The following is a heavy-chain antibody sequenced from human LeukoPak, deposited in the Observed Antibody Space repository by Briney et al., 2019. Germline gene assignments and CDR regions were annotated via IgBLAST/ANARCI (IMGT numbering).Heavy chain of an antibody. J-gene: IGHJ4*02. Sequence: GGSLRLSCAASGFTFSSYAMSWVRQAPGKGLEWVSAICGSGGSTYYADSVKGRFTISRDNSKNTLYLQMNSLRAEDTAVYYCAEAGDPWFGIYYFDYWGQGTLVTVSS. CDR1: GFTFSSYA. V-gene: IGHV3-23*01. D-gene: IGHD3-10*01. CDR3: AEAGDPWFGIYYFDY. CDR2: ICGSGGST.